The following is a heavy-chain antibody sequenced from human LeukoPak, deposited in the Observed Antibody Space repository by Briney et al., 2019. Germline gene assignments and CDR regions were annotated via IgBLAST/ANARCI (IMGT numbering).Heavy chain of an antibody. CDR1: GFTFNSYV. V-gene: IGHV3-23*01. D-gene: IGHD2-15*01. CDR3: AKNGDRGAYCSGGTCYPYYYYYMDV. CDR2: FNGRGGYT. Sequence: GGTLRLSCEVSGFTFNSYVMSWVRRAPGKGLEWVSSFNGRGGYTFYADSVKGRFTLSSDNSKNTLYLQMNSLSAEDTAVYYCAKNGDRGAYCSGGTCYPYYYYYMDVWGKGTTVTISS. J-gene: IGHJ6*03.